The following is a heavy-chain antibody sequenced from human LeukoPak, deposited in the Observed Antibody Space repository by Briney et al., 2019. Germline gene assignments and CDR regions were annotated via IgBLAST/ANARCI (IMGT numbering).Heavy chain of an antibody. J-gene: IGHJ3*02. CDR1: GFTVSSNS. CDR2: IYSGGNT. CDR3: ARGRWSSNIVVVTAISPNDAFDI. D-gene: IGHD2-21*02. Sequence: GSLRLSCTVSGFTVSSNSISWVRQAPGKGLEWVSFIYSGGNTHYSDSVKGRFTISRDNSKNTLYLQMNSLRAEDTAVYYCARGRWSSNIVVVTAISPNDAFDIWGQGTMVTVSS. V-gene: IGHV3-53*01.